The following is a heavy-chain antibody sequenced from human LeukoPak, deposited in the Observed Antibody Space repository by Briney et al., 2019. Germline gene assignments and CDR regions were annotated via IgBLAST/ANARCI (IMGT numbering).Heavy chain of an antibody. CDR1: GGSISSYY. D-gene: IGHD3-3*01. J-gene: IGHJ4*02. Sequence: SETLSLTCTVSGGSISSYYWSWIRQPPGKGLEWIGYIYYSGSTNYNPSLKSRVTISVDTSKNQFSLKLSSVTAADTAVYYCAREVHYDFWSGYYGYYFDYWGQGTLVTVSS. CDR2: IYYSGST. V-gene: IGHV4-59*01. CDR3: AREVHYDFWSGYYGYYFDY.